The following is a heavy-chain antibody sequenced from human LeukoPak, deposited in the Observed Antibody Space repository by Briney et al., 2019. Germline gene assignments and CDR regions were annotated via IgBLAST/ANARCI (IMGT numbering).Heavy chain of an antibody. CDR2: IYTSGST. Sequence: SETLSLTCTVSGGSISSYYWSWIRQPPGKGLEWIGYIYTSGSTNYNPSLKSRVTISVDTSKNQFSLKLSSVTAADTAVYYCARVGVYYDFWSGYWNYYYYMDVWGKGTTVTVSS. D-gene: IGHD3-3*01. J-gene: IGHJ6*03. CDR3: ARVGVYYDFWSGYWNYYYYMDV. CDR1: GGSISSYY. V-gene: IGHV4-4*09.